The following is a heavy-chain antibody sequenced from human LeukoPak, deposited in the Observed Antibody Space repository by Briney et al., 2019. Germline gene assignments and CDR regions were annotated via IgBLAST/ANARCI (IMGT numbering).Heavy chain of an antibody. V-gene: IGHV4-34*01. CDR3: ARGRPWGYCSGGSCLKSFDY. CDR1: GGSFSFYY. J-gene: IGHJ4*02. CDR2: ISQSGST. D-gene: IGHD2-15*01. Sequence: SETLSLTCGVSGGSFSFYYWSWIRQPPGKGLEWIGEISQSGSTNYNPSLKSRVNISLDTSENQFSLKLSSVTAADTAVYYCARGRPWGYCSGGSCLKSFDYWGQGTLVTVSS.